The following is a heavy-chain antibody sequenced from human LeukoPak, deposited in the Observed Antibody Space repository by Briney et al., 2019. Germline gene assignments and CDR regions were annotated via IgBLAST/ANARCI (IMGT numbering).Heavy chain of an antibody. V-gene: IGHV3-23*01. CDR2: ISGSGGST. J-gene: IGHJ4*02. CDR1: RFTFSSYA. D-gene: IGHD3-22*01. CDR3: AKGTVVVVTSFDY. Sequence: GGSLRLSCAASRFTFSSYAMSWVRQAPGKGLEWVSAISGSGGSTYYADSVKGRFTISRDNSKNTLYLQMNSLRAEDTAVYYCAKGTVVVVTSFDYWGQGTLVTVSS.